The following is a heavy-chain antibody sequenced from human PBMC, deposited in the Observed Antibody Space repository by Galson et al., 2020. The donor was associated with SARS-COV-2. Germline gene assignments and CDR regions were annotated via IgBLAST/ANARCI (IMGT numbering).Heavy chain of an antibody. J-gene: IGHJ3*02. V-gene: IGHV3-23*05. CDR3: AKGVLTPITKTQYYDIWPGYPGDVFDI. CDR1: GFTFSHYA. D-gene: IGHD3-9*01. CDR2: ISYSGIRT. Sequence: GGSLRLSCAASGFTFSHYALSWVRHAPGKGLEWVSSISYSGIRTYHVDSVNGRFTISRDNSKNTLFLQLNSLRAEDTAIYYCAKGVLTPITKTQYYDIWPGYPGDVFDIWGQGRMVTVSS.